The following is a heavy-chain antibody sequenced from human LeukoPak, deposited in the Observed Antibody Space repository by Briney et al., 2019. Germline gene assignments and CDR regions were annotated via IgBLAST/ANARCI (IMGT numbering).Heavy chain of an antibody. V-gene: IGHV3-66*01. D-gene: IGHD6-13*01. CDR1: GFTVSSIY. Sequence: GGTLRLSCAASGFTVSSIYMSWVRQAPGKGLQWVSSISSAGTTYYAHSVKGRFTISRDNSKNTVYLQVNSLRDEDTAVYYCARDLEAANTYYFDYWGQGTMVSVS. CDR2: ISSAGTT. CDR3: ARDLEAANTYYFDY. J-gene: IGHJ4*02.